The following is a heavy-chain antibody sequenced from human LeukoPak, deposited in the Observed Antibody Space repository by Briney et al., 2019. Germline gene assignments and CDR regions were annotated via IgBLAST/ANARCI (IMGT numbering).Heavy chain of an antibody. J-gene: IGHJ4*02. CDR1: GYTFTSYG. CDR3: ARARLPNAYFDY. V-gene: IGHV1-18*01. CDR2: ISSYDGST. D-gene: IGHD4-11*01. Sequence: ASVKVSCKASGYTFTSYGISWVRQAPGLGLGWMGWISSYDGSTNYAEKFQDRLTVTTDTSTSTVYMELTSLRSDDTAVYYCARARLPNAYFDYWGQGTLVTVSS.